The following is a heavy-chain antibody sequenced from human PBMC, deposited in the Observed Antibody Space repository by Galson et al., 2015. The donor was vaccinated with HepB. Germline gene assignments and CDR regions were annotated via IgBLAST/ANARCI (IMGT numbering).Heavy chain of an antibody. CDR3: ARDNGPQLSDWYFDL. D-gene: IGHD5-18*01. CDR1: GFTFSSYG. Sequence: SLRLSCAASGFTFSSYGMHWVRQAPGKGLEGVAVIWYDGSNKYYADSVKGRFTISRDNSKNTLYLQMNSLRAEDTAVYYCARDNGPQLSDWYFDLWGRGTLVTVSS. V-gene: IGHV3-33*08. CDR2: IWYDGSNK. J-gene: IGHJ2*01.